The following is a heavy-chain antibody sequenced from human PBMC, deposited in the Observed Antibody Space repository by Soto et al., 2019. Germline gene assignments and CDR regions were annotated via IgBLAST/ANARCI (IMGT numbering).Heavy chain of an antibody. Sequence: SETLSLTCTVSGGSISSGDHYWSWIRQPPGKGLEWIGYIYYSGSTYYNPSLKSRVTISVDTSKNQFSLKLSSVTAADTAVYYCAREIRGYSYGYDYYYGMDVWGQGTTVTV. D-gene: IGHD5-18*01. J-gene: IGHJ6*02. V-gene: IGHV4-30-4*01. CDR2: IYYSGST. CDR3: AREIRGYSYGYDYYYGMDV. CDR1: GGSISSGDHY.